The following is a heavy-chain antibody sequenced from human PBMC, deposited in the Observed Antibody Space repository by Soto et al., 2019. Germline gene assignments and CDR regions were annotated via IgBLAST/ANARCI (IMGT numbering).Heavy chain of an antibody. V-gene: IGHV4-59*01. CDR2: IYDSGST. CDR1: GDSIRSYY. J-gene: IGHJ4*02. Sequence: SETLSLPCTVSGDSIRSYYWSWIRQPPGKGLEWIGYIYDSGSTNYNPSLKSRVTISVDTSKSQFSLKLSSVTAADTAVYYCARDRAYYESSGLYFDYWGQGTLVTVSS. D-gene: IGHD3-22*01. CDR3: ARDRAYYESSGLYFDY.